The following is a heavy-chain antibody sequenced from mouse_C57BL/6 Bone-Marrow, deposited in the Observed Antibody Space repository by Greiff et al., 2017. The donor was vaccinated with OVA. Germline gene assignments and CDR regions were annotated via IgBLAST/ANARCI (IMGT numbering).Heavy chain of an antibody. Sequence: VMLVESGPGLVQPSQSLSITCTVSGFSLTSYGVHWVRQSPGKGLEWLGVIWSGGSTDYNAAFISRLSISKDNSKSQVFFKMNSLQADDTDIYYCARKGYFDVWGTGTTVTVSS. V-gene: IGHV2-2*01. CDR3: ARKGYFDV. CDR1: GFSLTSYG. CDR2: IWSGGST. J-gene: IGHJ1*03.